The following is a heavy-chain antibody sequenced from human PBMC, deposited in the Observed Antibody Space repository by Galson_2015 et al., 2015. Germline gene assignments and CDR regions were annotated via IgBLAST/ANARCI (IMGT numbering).Heavy chain of an antibody. D-gene: IGHD5-18*01. CDR2: INPSGGST. CDR3: ARDFPDSYGKTLYFDY. Sequence: SVKVSCKASGYTFTSYYMHWVRQAPGQGLEWMGIINPSGGSTSYAQKFQGRVTMTRDTSTSTVYMELSSLRSEDTAVYYCARDFPDSYGKTLYFDYWGQGTLVTVSP. V-gene: IGHV1-46*01. J-gene: IGHJ4*02. CDR1: GYTFTSYY.